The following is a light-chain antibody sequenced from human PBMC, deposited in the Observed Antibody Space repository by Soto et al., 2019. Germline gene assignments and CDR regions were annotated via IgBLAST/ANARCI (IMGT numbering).Light chain of an antibody. CDR3: SSYTSSHTRV. CDR2: EVR. J-gene: IGLJ1*01. V-gene: IGLV2-14*01. Sequence: QSALTQPASVSGSPGQSISISCTGTNNDIGRFDFVSWYQQYPGKSPKLILYEVRARPSGISSRFSGSKSANTASLTISGLQAEDEADYYCSSYTSSHTRVFGTGTKLTVL. CDR1: NNDIGRFDF.